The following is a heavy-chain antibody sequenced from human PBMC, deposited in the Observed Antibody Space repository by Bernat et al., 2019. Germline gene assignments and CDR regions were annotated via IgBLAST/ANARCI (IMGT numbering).Heavy chain of an antibody. CDR2: VRTKANGFAT. J-gene: IGHJ4*02. Sequence: EVQLAESGGGLVQPGGSLKLSCAASGLTFSDSTMQWVRQASGKGLEWVGRVRTKANGFATSYAASGNGRFTISRDDSKNTAYLQMNSLKIEDTAVYYSTRSGAIAEQTFDYWGQGTLVTVSS. CDR3: TRSGAIAEQTFDY. CDR1: GLTFSDST. D-gene: IGHD6-13*01. V-gene: IGHV3-73*01.